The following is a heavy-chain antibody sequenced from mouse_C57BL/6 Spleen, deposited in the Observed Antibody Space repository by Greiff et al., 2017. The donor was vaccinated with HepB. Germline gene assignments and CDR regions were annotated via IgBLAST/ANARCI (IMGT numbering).Heavy chain of an antibody. V-gene: IGHV5-4*03. D-gene: IGHD4-1*01. Sequence: EVKLVESGGGLVKPGGSLKLSCAASGFTFSSYAMSWVRQTPEKRLEWVATISDGGSYTYYPDNVKGRFTISRDNAKNNLYLQMSHLKSEDTAMYYCARGGANWDMGFAYWGQGTLVTVSA. CDR3: ARGGANWDMGFAY. CDR2: ISDGGSYT. J-gene: IGHJ3*01. CDR1: GFTFSSYA.